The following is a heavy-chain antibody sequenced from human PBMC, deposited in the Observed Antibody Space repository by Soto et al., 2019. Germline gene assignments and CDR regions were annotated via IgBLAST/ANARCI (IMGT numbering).Heavy chain of an antibody. D-gene: IGHD4-17*01. Sequence: ASETLSLTCSVSTGSMRTYYWTSIRQSPGKGLEWIGQISHTGRTKYNPSLERRVTISVDTSRKQFSLKLTSVTAADTALYYCARDDTTGLFAFWGQGTLVTVS. V-gene: IGHV4-59*01. CDR3: ARDDTTGLFAF. CDR2: ISHTGRT. J-gene: IGHJ4*02. CDR1: TGSMRTYY.